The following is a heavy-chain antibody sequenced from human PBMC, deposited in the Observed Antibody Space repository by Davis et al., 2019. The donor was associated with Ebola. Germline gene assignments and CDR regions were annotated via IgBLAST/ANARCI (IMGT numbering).Heavy chain of an antibody. J-gene: IGHJ6*02. D-gene: IGHD2-21*01. Sequence: GESLKISCAASGFTFSGSAMHWVRQASGKGLEWVGRIRSKANSYATAYAASVKGRFTISRDNSKNTLYLQMNSLRAEDTAVYSCAKDYIVEGVISYAMDVWGQGTTVTVSS. V-gene: IGHV3-73*01. CDR1: GFTFSGSA. CDR3: AKDYIVEGVISYAMDV. CDR2: IRSKANSYAT.